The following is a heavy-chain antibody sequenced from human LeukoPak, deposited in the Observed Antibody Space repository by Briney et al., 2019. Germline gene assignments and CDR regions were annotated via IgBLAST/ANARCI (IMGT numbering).Heavy chain of an antibody. V-gene: IGHV1-2*02. J-gene: IGHJ4*02. Sequence: ASVKVSCKASGYTFTGYYMHWVRQAPGQGLEWMGWINPNSGGTNYAQKFQGRVTMTRDTSISTAYMELSRLRSDDTAAYYCARVGLGPWLPEDYWGQGTLVTVSS. CDR1: GYTFTGYY. CDR3: ARVGLGPWLPEDY. CDR2: INPNSGGT. D-gene: IGHD3-9*01.